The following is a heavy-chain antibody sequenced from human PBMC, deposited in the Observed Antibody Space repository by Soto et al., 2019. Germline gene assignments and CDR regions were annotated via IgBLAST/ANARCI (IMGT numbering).Heavy chain of an antibody. J-gene: IGHJ4*02. Sequence: SGGSLRLSCAASGFTFSSYAMSWVRQAPGKGLEWVSAISGSGGSTYYADSVKGRFTTSRDNSKNTLYLQMNSLRAEDTAVYYCDCSSGYYYGQAIWGQGTLVTVSS. CDR3: DCSSGYYYGQAI. CDR2: ISGSGGST. D-gene: IGHD3-22*01. V-gene: IGHV3-23*01. CDR1: GFTFSSYA.